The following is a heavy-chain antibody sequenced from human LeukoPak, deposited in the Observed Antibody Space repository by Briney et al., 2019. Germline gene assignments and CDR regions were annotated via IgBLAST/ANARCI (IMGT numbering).Heavy chain of an antibody. CDR3: AKDGGQWLLDY. Sequence: PGRSLRLSCAASGFTFSGYGMHWVRQAPGKGLEWVAVISYDGSNKYYADSVKGRFTISRDNSKNTLYLQMNSLRAEDTAVYYCAKDGGQWLLDYWGQGTLVTVSS. CDR1: GFTFSGYG. D-gene: IGHD5-24*01. CDR2: ISYDGSNK. V-gene: IGHV3-30*18. J-gene: IGHJ4*02.